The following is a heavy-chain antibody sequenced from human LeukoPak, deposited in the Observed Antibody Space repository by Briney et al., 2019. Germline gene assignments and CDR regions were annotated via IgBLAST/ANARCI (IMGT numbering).Heavy chain of an antibody. CDR2: IIPIFGTA. D-gene: IGHD3-22*01. CDR1: GGTFSSYA. J-gene: IGHJ5*02. Sequence: SVKVSCKASGGTFSSYAISWVRQAPGQGLEWMGGIIPIFGTANYAQKFQGRVTITTDESTSTAYMELGSLRSEDTAVYYCTRGLKGNYYSGMGTYRWFAPWGQGTLVTVSS. V-gene: IGHV1-69*05. CDR3: TRGLKGNYYSGMGTYRWFAP.